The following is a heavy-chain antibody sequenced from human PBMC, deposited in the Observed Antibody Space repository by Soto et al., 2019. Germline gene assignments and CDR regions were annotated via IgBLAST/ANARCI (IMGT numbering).Heavy chain of an antibody. Sequence: ASVKVSCKVSGYTLTELSMHWVRQAPGKGLEWMGGFDPEDGETIYAQKFQGRVTMTEDTSTDTAYMELSSLRSEDTAVYYCATESIYGGNSYYGMDVWGQGTTVTVSS. CDR3: ATESIYGGNSYYGMDV. V-gene: IGHV1-24*01. CDR2: FDPEDGET. CDR1: GYTLTELS. D-gene: IGHD4-17*01. J-gene: IGHJ6*02.